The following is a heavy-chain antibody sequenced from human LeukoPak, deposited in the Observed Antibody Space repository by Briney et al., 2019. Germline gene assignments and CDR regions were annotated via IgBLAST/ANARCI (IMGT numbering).Heavy chain of an antibody. Sequence: GGSLRLSCAASRFTFSSYGMHWVRQAPGKGLEWVANIKQDGSEKYYVDSVKGRFTISRDNAKNSLYLQMNSLRAEDTAVYYCARVVESGSYDYWGQGTLVTVSS. CDR3: ARVVESGSYDY. V-gene: IGHV3-7*01. D-gene: IGHD1-26*01. J-gene: IGHJ4*02. CDR1: RFTFSSYG. CDR2: IKQDGSEK.